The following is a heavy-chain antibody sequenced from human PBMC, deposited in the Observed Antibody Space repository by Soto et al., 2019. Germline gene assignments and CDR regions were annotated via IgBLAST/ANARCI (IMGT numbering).Heavy chain of an antibody. CDR2: ISGSGDSK. J-gene: IGHJ4*02. D-gene: IGHD6-13*01. Sequence: EVQLLDSGGGLVQPGGSLRLSCAASGFTFSSYAMNWVRQAPGKGLEWVSVISGSGDSKYYADSVKGRFTISRDNSKNTLYLQMNSLRTEDTAVYYCARRGPGTYFDYWGQGTLVTVSS. CDR3: ARRGPGTYFDY. V-gene: IGHV3-23*01. CDR1: GFTFSSYA.